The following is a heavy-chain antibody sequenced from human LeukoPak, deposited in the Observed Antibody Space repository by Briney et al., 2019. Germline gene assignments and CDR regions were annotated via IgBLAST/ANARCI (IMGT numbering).Heavy chain of an antibody. J-gene: IGHJ4*02. Sequence: ASVKVSCKASGYTLTSYGVSWVRQAPGQGLEWMGGIIPIFGTANYAQKFQGRVTITADESTSTAYMELSSLRSEDTAVYYCAIHYYDSSGYSYYFDYWGQGTLVTVSS. CDR3: AIHYYDSSGYSYYFDY. D-gene: IGHD3-22*01. V-gene: IGHV1-69*13. CDR1: GYTLTSYG. CDR2: IIPIFGTA.